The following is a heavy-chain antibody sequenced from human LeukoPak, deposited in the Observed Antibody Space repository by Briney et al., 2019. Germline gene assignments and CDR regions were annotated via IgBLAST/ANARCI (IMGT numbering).Heavy chain of an antibody. CDR2: FSGGDGSP. Sequence: GGTLRLSCVASGFTFSSYAMTWFRQAPGKGLEWVSSFSGGDGSPYHADSVKGRFTISRDNSKSTLYLQMNSLRAEDTAIYYCAKNGWLRSSGLWGDYWGQGALVTVSS. CDR3: AKNGWLRSSGLWGDY. CDR1: GFTFSSYA. J-gene: IGHJ4*02. V-gene: IGHV3-23*01. D-gene: IGHD5-12*01.